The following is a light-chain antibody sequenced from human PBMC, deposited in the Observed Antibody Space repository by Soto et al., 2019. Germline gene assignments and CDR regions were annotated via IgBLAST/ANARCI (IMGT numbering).Light chain of an antibody. J-gene: IGLJ1*01. V-gene: IGLV2-14*01. Sequence: QSVLTQPASVSGSPGQSITISCTGTSGDIGSYNRVSWYQQHPGKAPKLIIYEVTDRPSGASNRFSGSKSGNTSSLTSSGLQAEDEAEYYCSSYTNINTRACVFGTGTKLTVL. CDR2: EVT. CDR3: SSYTNINTRACV. CDR1: SGDIGSYNR.